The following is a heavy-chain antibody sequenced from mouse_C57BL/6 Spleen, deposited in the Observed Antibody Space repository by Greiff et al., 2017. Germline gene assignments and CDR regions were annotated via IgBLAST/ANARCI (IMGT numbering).Heavy chain of an antibody. CDR3: ARSYYYYGSSSRYFDV. CDR1: GFTFSSYA. V-gene: IGHV5-4*03. Sequence: EVNLVESGGGLVKPGGSLKLSCAASGFTFSSYAMSWVRQTPEKRLEWVATISDGGSYTYYPDNVKGRFTISRDNAKNNLYLQMSHLKSEDTAMYYSARSYYYYGSSSRYFDVWGTGTTVTVSS. D-gene: IGHD1-1*01. CDR2: ISDGGSYT. J-gene: IGHJ1*03.